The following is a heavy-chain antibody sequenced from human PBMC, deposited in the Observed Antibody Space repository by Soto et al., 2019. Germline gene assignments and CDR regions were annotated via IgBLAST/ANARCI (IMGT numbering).Heavy chain of an antibody. Sequence: GGALRHPCAGSGFSVNNNYMGWGRPGPGKGLEWVSLIYSSGSTFYADSGKGRFTIPCDNAENPLVLQMNSLRAEYTAVYYCARGGYNGRDPQRSFDDLGQGILATVSS. CDR2: IYSSGST. D-gene: IGHD5-12*01. J-gene: IGHJ4*02. CDR1: GFSVNNNY. V-gene: IGHV3-53*01. CDR3: ARGGYNGRDPQRSFDD.